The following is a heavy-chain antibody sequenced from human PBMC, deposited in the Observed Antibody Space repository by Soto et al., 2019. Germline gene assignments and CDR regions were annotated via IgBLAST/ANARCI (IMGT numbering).Heavy chain of an antibody. Sequence: QVQLVESGGGVVQPGRSLRLSCAASGFIFSSYTMHWVRQAPGKGLERVEVISYDGSSKYYADSVKGRFTISRDNSRNTLYLQMNCLSAEDTAVYYCSRADPTVTMSVFDPWGQGTLVTVSS. CDR1: GFIFSSYT. J-gene: IGHJ5*02. CDR2: ISYDGSSK. CDR3: SRADPTVTMSVFDP. V-gene: IGHV3-30-3*01. D-gene: IGHD4-17*01.